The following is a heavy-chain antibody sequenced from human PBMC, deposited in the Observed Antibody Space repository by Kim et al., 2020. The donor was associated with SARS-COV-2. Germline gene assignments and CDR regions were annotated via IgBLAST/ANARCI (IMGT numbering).Heavy chain of an antibody. CDR3: ARIRYYYDSSGTHGAFDI. J-gene: IGHJ3*02. Sequence: KSRVTISVDTSKNQFSLKLSSVTAADTAVYYCARIRYYYDSSGTHGAFDIWGQGTMVTVSS. D-gene: IGHD3-22*01. V-gene: IGHV4-59*01.